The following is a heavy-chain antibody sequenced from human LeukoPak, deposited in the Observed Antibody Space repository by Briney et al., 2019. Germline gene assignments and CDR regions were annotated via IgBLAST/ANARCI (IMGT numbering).Heavy chain of an antibody. D-gene: IGHD5-24*01. CDR3: AKSGYNRFDY. CDR1: GFALSNSW. Sequence: GGSLRLSCAASGFALSNSWMNWVRQAPGKGLEWVSSISGSGSGGSTYYADSVKGRFTISRDNSKNTLYLQMNSLIAEDTAVYYCAKSGYNRFDYWGQGTRVTVSS. CDR2: ISGSGSGGST. J-gene: IGHJ4*02. V-gene: IGHV3-23*01.